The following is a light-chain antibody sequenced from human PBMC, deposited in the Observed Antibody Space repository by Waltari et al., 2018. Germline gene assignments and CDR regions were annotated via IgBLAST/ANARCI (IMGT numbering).Light chain of an antibody. Sequence: QSALTQPASVSGSPGQSITISCTGTSSDVGTYNLVSWYQQHPGKAPKLMIYEGTKRPSGVSNRFSGSKSGNTASLTISGLQAEDEADYYCCSYAGNNMFVVGGGTKLTVL. CDR3: CSYAGNNMFV. CDR2: EGT. CDR1: SSDVGTYNL. J-gene: IGLJ2*01. V-gene: IGLV2-23*03.